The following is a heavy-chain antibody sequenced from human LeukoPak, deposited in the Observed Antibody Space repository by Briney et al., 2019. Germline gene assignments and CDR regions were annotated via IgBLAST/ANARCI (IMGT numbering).Heavy chain of an antibody. D-gene: IGHD5-24*01. CDR1: GFTFSSYG. CDR2: IWSDGSTK. CDR3: ARVRGGYYFDY. V-gene: IGHV3-33*01. J-gene: IGHJ4*02. Sequence: GGSLRLSCVASGFTFSSYGMHWVRQAPGKGLEWVAIIWSDGSTKYYVGSVKGRFTISRDSSKSTLYLQMNSLRAEDTAVYYCARVRGGYYFDYWGQGTLVTVSS.